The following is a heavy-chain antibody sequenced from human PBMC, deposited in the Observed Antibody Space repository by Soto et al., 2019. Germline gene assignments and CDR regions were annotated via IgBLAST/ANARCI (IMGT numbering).Heavy chain of an antibody. V-gene: IGHV4-34*01. D-gene: IGHD1-26*01. CDR2: INHSGST. CDR1: GGSFSGYY. Sequence: QVQLQQWGAGLLKPSETLSLTCAVYGGSFSGYYWSWIRQPPGKGLEWIGEINHSGSTNYNPSLKSRVTISVDTSKNQFSLKLSSVTAADTAVYYCVRKRRGYGTGSLDYWGQGTLVTVSS. J-gene: IGHJ4*02. CDR3: VRKRRGYGTGSLDY.